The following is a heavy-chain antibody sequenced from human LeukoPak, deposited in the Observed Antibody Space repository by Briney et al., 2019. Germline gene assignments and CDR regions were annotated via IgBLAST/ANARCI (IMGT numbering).Heavy chain of an antibody. CDR3: ARDFGNDSSGYYYDY. CDR1: GGSISSYY. V-gene: IGHV4-59*01. CDR2: IYYSGST. D-gene: IGHD3-22*01. Sequence: SETLSLTCTVSGGSISSYYWSWIRQPPGKGLEWIGYIYYSGSTNYNPSLKSRVTISVDTSKNQFSLKLSSVTAADTAVYYCARDFGNDSSGYYYDYWGQGTLVTVSS. J-gene: IGHJ4*02.